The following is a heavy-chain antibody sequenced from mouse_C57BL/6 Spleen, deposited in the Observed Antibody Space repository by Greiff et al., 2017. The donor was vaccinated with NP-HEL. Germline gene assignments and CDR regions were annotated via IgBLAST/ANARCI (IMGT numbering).Heavy chain of an antibody. CDR2: IDPNSGGT. CDR1: GYSFTNYW. V-gene: IGHV1-72*01. Sequence: VQLLQPGAELVKPGASVKFSCTASGYSFTNYWMYWVNQRPGRGLEWIGRIDPNSGGTKYNENFQSQATLTANKSSSTADMQLSSLTSEDSSVYYCATYGNYWYFDVGGTGTTVTVSS. J-gene: IGHJ1*03. CDR3: ATYGNYWYFDV. D-gene: IGHD2-1*01.